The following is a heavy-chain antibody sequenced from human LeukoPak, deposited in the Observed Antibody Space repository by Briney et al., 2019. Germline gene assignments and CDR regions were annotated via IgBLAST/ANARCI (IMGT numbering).Heavy chain of an antibody. J-gene: IGHJ4*02. CDR1: GFTSSRYW. CDR2: INSDGSST. Sequence: GGSLRLSCAATGFTSSRYWMHWVRQAPGKGLVWVSRINSDGSSTSYADAVKGRFTISRDNSKNTLYLQMNSLRAEDTAVYYCARDPSSGWYDYWGQGTLVTVSS. D-gene: IGHD6-19*01. CDR3: ARDPSSGWYDY. V-gene: IGHV3-74*01.